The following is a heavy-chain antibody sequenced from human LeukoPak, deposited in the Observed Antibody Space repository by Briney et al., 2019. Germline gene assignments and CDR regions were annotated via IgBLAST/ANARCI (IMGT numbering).Heavy chain of an antibody. V-gene: IGHV3-74*01. CDR3: ARSDWFDY. D-gene: IGHD3-9*01. Sequence: SGGSLRLSCAASGFTFRSYWMHWVRQAPGKGLVWVSRIKSDGSSTSYADSVRGRFTISRDNAKNTLYLQMNSLRVEDTAVYYCARSDWFDYWGQGTLVTVSS. CDR1: GFTFRSYW. J-gene: IGHJ4*02. CDR2: IKSDGSST.